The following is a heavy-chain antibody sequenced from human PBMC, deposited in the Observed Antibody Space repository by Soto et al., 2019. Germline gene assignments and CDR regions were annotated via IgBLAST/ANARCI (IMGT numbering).Heavy chain of an antibody. Sequence: QVELQESGPGLVKPSQTLSLTCTVSGGSISSGGYYWSWIRHHPGKGLEWFGYIYAGGGTYYNPSLKXRXTXSLXTSKNQFSLKLSSVTAADTAVYYCASQATGWYPDYWGQGTLVTVSS. CDR2: IYAGGGT. CDR1: GGSISSGGYY. D-gene: IGHD6-19*01. V-gene: IGHV4-31*03. J-gene: IGHJ4*02. CDR3: ASQATGWYPDY.